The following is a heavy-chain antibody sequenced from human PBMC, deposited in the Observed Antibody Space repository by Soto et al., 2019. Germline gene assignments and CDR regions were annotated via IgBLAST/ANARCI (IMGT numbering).Heavy chain of an antibody. CDR3: ARSPAAGILYWFDP. CDR2: ISAYNGNT. D-gene: IGHD6-13*01. J-gene: IGHJ5*02. Sequence: ASVKVSCKASGYTFTSYGISWVRQAPGQGLEWMGWISAYNGNTNYAQKLQGRVTMTTDTSTSTAYMELRSLRPDDTAVYYCARSPAAGILYWFDPWGQGTLVTVSS. V-gene: IGHV1-18*01. CDR1: GYTFTSYG.